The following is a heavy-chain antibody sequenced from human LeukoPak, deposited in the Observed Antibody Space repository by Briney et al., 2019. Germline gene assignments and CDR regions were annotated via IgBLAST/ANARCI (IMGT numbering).Heavy chain of an antibody. CDR2: IYSGGST. CDR1: GFTVSSNC. Sequence: GGSLRLSCAASGFTVSSNCMSWVRQAPGKGLEWVSVIYSGGSTYYADSVKGRFTISRDNSKNTLYLQMNSLRAEDTAVYYCAKYYYDSSGYYEAFDIWGQGTMVTVSS. D-gene: IGHD3-22*01. J-gene: IGHJ3*02. CDR3: AKYYYDSSGYYEAFDI. V-gene: IGHV3-53*01.